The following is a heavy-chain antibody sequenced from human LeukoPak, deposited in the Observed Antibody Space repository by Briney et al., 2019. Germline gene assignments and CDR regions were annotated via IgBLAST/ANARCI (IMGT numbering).Heavy chain of an antibody. CDR3: ARDTELGYSSGWLDY. V-gene: IGHV3-23*01. Sequence: PGGSLRLSCAASGFIFSNYGMNWVRQAPGKGLEWVAAISASGSATSYADSVRGRFTISRDNSKNTLYLQMNSLRAEDTAVYYCARDTELGYSSGWLDYWGQGTLVTASS. D-gene: IGHD6-19*01. CDR1: GFIFSNYG. J-gene: IGHJ4*02. CDR2: ISASGSAT.